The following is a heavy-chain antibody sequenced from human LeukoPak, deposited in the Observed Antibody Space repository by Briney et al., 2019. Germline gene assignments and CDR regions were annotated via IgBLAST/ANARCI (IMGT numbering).Heavy chain of an antibody. V-gene: IGHV6-1*01. CDR2: TYYRSKWYE. CDR3: ARGRVAADY. Sequence: SQTLSLTCAISGDSVSSDTAAWNWIRQSPSRGLEWLGRTYYRSKWYEDYAVSLKSRTSINPDTSKNQFSLHLNAVTPEDTAVYYCARGRVAADYWGQGTLVTVSS. CDR1: GDSVSSDTAA. D-gene: IGHD6-19*01. J-gene: IGHJ4*02.